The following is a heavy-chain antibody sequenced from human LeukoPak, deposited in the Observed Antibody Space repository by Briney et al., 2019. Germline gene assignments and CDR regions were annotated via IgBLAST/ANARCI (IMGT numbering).Heavy chain of an antibody. D-gene: IGHD3-9*01. V-gene: IGHV3-48*02. CDR3: ARPYDILTGYPPFDY. CDR2: ISSSSSTI. Sequence: PGGSLRLSCAASGFTFSSYSMNWVRQAPGKGLEWVSYISSSSSTIYYADSVKGRFTISRDNAKNSLYLQMNSPRDEDTAVYYCARPYDILTGYPPFDYWGQGTLVTVSS. J-gene: IGHJ4*02. CDR1: GFTFSSYS.